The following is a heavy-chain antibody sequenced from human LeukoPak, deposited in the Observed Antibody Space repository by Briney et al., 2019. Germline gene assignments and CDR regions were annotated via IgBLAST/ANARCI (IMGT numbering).Heavy chain of an antibody. CDR3: ARGLHIRLYDSRGYFDY. CDR1: GYTFTRYY. V-gene: IGHV1-46*01. J-gene: IGHJ4*02. CDR2: INPSGGTT. Sequence: ASVKVSCKASGYTFTRYYMYWVRQAPGQGLEWMGIINPSGGTTNYAQEFQGRVTMTRDTSTSTVYMELSSLRSEDTAVYYCARGLHIRLYDSRGYFDYWGQGTVVTASS. D-gene: IGHD3-22*01.